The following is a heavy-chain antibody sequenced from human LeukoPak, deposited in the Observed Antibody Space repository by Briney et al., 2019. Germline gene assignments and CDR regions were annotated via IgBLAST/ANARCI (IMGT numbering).Heavy chain of an antibody. D-gene: IGHD1-26*01. CDR2: SHYNGSP. CDR3: ARGLYSGSYCDY. V-gene: IGHV4-59*01. CDR1: GGSISNYY. J-gene: IGHJ4*02. Sequence: SETLSLTCSVSGGSISNYYWSWLRQPPGKGLEWIGYSHYNGSPNYNPSLKSRVTISLDTSKNHFSLKLSSVTAADTAVYYCARGLYSGSYCDYWGQGTLVTVSS.